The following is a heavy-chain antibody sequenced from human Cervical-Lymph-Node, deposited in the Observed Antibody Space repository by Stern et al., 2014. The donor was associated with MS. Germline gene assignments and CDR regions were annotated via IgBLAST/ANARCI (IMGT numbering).Heavy chain of an antibody. J-gene: IGHJ4*02. D-gene: IGHD3-3*01. CDR1: GFRFSSYG. CDR3: AKMFYDFWSGYYIPFDY. Sequence: EVHLVESGGGLVHPGGSRRLSCAASGFRFSSYGLSWVRQAPWKGLELVSALRGSGGSTYYADSVKGRFTISRDNSKNTLYLQMNSLRAEDTAVYYCAKMFYDFWSGYYIPFDYWGQGTLVTVSS. CDR2: LRGSGGST. V-gene: IGHV3-23*04.